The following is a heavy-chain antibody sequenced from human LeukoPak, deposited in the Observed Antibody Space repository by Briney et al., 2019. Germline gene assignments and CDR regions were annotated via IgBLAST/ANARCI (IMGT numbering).Heavy chain of an antibody. CDR2: ISSSSSYT. CDR1: GFPLSDAW. D-gene: IGHD5-18*01. CDR3: ARGLQLWYYFDY. Sequence: GGSLRLSCAVSGFPLSDAWMNWVRQAPGKGLEWVSYISSSSSYTNYADSVKGRFTISRDNAKNSLYLQMNSLRAEDTAVYYCARGLQLWYYFDYWGQGTLVTVSS. J-gene: IGHJ4*02. V-gene: IGHV3-11*06.